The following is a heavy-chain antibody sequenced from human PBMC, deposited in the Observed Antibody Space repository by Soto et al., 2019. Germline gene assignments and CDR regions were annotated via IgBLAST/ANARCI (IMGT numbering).Heavy chain of an antibody. D-gene: IGHD1-7*01. CDR3: AKDWCSGTTCYCREN. CDR2: VSGSSGSK. Sequence: EVQLLESGGGLVQPGGSLRLSCAASGFTFSSYAMRWVRQAPGKGLEWVSSVSGSSGSKSYADSVKGRFTISRDNSKSTVYLQMNSLRAEDTAVYFCAKDWCSGTTCYCRENWGQGTLVTVSS. V-gene: IGHV3-23*01. J-gene: IGHJ4*02. CDR1: GFTFSSYA.